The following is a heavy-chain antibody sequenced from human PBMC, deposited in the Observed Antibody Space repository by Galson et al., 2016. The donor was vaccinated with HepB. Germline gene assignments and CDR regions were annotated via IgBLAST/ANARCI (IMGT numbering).Heavy chain of an antibody. CDR1: GVTFSKHA. Sequence: SLRLSCAASGVTFSKHAMSWVRQAPGKGLEWVSAISGRGSRTYYADSVKGRLTISRDNSKNTLYLQMNSLRVEDTAVYYCAKERSFDLLTGYSPVDYWGQGTLVTVSS. J-gene: IGHJ4*02. CDR3: AKERSFDLLTGYSPVDY. CDR2: ISGRGSRT. V-gene: IGHV3-23*01. D-gene: IGHD3-9*01.